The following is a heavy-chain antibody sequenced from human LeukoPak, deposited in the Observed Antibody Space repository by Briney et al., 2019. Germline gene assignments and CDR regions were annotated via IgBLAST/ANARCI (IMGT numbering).Heavy chain of an antibody. V-gene: IGHV3-23*01. CDR2: ISGSGGST. CDR1: GFTFSSYA. D-gene: IGHD5-24*01. J-gene: IGHJ4*02. CDR3: ARLTRDGYKLAYFGC. Sequence: GGSLRLSCAASGFTFSSYAMSWVRQAPGKGLEWVSAISGSGGSTYYADSVKGRFTISRDNSKNTLYLQMNSLRAEDTAVYYCARLTRDGYKLAYFGCWGQGTLVTVSS.